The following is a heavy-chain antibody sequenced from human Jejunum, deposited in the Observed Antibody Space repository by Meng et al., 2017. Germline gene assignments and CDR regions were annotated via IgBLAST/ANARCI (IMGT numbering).Heavy chain of an antibody. CDR2: IIPYPGTG. CDR1: GGTLSSYA. CDR3: ARGGVPYQLLTRLVY. V-gene: IGHV1-69*01. D-gene: IGHD2-2*01. J-gene: IGHJ4*02. Sequence: VVMGRAGVEVKKPGSSVKVYCKASGGTLSSYAMNWVRQAPGQGLEWMGGIIPYPGTGKYAQKFQGRVTITADESTSTAYMELSSLRSEDTAVYYCARGGVPYQLLTRLVYWGQGTLVTVSS.